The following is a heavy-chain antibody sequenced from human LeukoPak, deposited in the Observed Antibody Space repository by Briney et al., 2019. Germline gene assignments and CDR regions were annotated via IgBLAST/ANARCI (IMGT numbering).Heavy chain of an antibody. CDR3: ARDLLAAAPG. V-gene: IGHV4-34*01. CDR1: GGSFSISY. Sequence: SETLSLTCGVSGGSFSISYWSWIRQPPGKGLEWIGQIYHSGGANYNPSLRSRVTISIDTSKNQLSLRLSSVTAADTAVYYCARDLLAAAPGWGQGTLVTVSS. CDR2: IYHSGGA. J-gene: IGHJ4*02. D-gene: IGHD6-13*01.